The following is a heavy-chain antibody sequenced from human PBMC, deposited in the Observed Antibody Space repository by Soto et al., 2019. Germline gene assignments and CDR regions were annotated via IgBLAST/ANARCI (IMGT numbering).Heavy chain of an antibody. V-gene: IGHV4-30-4*01. CDR2: IYYSGTT. CDR1: GDSISSGDYY. D-gene: IGHD6-13*01. J-gene: IGHJ5*02. CDR3: ARPKTMGEAAGKGWFDP. Sequence: SETLSLTCTVSGDSISSGDYYWSWVRQSPGKGLEWIGCIYYSGTTYYNPSLETRLTMSVDTSKNQFSLRLSSVTAADTALFYCARPKTMGEAAGKGWFDPWGQGTLVTV.